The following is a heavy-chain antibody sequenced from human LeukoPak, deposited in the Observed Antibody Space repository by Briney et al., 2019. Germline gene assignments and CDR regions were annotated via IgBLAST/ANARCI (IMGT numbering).Heavy chain of an antibody. D-gene: IGHD3-9*01. CDR3: ATYDVLTGFEY. CDR1: GGTFSDYV. Sequence: SVKVSCKASGGTFSDYVISWVRQAPGQGLNWMGGISPLLGASKHTQNFHDRVTITADESTTAAYMELSDLRSADTAVYYCATYDVLTGFEYWGQGTLVTVSS. V-gene: IGHV1-69*01. CDR2: ISPLLGAS. J-gene: IGHJ4*02.